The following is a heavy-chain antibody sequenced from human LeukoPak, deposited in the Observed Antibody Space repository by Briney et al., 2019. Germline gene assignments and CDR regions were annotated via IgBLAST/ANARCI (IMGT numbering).Heavy chain of an antibody. V-gene: IGHV3-7*01. CDR2: IKQGGSEK. D-gene: IGHD3-3*01. J-gene: IGHJ4*02. CDR3: ARAWAYYDFWSGYYYFDY. CDR1: GFTFSSYW. Sequence: GGSLRLSCAASGFTFSSYWMSWVRQAPGKGLEWVANIKQGGSEKYCVDSVKGRFTISRDNAKNSLYLQMNSLRAEDTAVYYCARAWAYYDFWSGYYYFDYWGQGTLVTVSS.